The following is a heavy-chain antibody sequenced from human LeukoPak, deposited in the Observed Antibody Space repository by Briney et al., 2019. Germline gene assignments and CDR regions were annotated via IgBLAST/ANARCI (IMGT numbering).Heavy chain of an antibody. J-gene: IGHJ4*02. CDR3: ARASSSWRTYYFDY. V-gene: IGHV3-53*01. D-gene: IGHD6-13*01. Sequence: GGSLRLSCAASGFTFSSYSMNWVRQAPGKGLEWVSVIYSGGSTYYADSVKGRFTISRDNSKNTLYLQMNSLRAEDTAVYYCARASSSWRTYYFDYWGQGTLVTVSS. CDR1: GFTFSSYS. CDR2: IYSGGST.